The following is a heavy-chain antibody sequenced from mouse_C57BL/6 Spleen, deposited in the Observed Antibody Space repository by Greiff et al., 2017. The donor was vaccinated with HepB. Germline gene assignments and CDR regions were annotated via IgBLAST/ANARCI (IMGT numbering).Heavy chain of an antibody. Sequence: QVQLKESGPELVKPGASVKISCKASGYAFSSSWMNWVKQRPGKGLEWIGRIYPGDGDTNYNGKFKGKATLTADKSSSTAYMQLSSLTSEDSAVYFCARSDDYDGDFAYWGQGTLVTVSA. CDR3: ARSDDYDGDFAY. V-gene: IGHV1-82*01. D-gene: IGHD2-4*01. J-gene: IGHJ3*01. CDR1: GYAFSSSW. CDR2: IYPGDGDT.